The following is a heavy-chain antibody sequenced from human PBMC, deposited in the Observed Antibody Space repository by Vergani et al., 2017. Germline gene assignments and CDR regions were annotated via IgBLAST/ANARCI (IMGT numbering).Heavy chain of an antibody. CDR2: IKNTGDST. Sequence: EVQLLQSEGAVVQPGGSLRLSCVASGFTFSSHAMSWVRQGHGQGLEWVSSIKNTGDSTHYADSVKGRFTISRDNSKNTLYLQMNSLRVEDTAVYYCARANPRNGYYDYLDYYHTMDVWGQGTTVTVSS. CDR3: ARANPRNGYYDYLDYYHTMDV. V-gene: IGHV3-23*01. J-gene: IGHJ6*02. CDR1: GFTFSSHA. D-gene: IGHD5-12*01.